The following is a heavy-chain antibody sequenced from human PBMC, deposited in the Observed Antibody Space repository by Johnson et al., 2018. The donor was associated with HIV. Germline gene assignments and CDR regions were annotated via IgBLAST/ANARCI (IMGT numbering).Heavy chain of an antibody. CDR2: IKKDGSEK. CDR1: GFALSNSW. J-gene: IGHJ3*02. Sequence: VQLVESGGGLVQPGGSLRLSCAASGFALSNSWMNWVRRAPGKGLEWVATIKKDGSEKYYVASVKARFTISRDNAKNSLYLQLNSLRADDTAVYFCARERGYFGNPAFDIWGQGTMVTVSS. D-gene: IGHD4-23*01. CDR3: ARERGYFGNPAFDI. V-gene: IGHV3-7*01.